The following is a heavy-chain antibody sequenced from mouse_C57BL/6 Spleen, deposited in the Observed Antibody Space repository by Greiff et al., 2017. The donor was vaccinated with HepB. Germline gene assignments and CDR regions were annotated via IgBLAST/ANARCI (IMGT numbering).Heavy chain of an antibody. CDR1: GYTFTDYN. CDR3: ARSAYYSRYFDY. Sequence: EVQLQQSGPELVKPGASVKMSCKASGYTFTDYNMHWVKQSHGKSLEWIGYINPNNGGTSYNQKFKGKATLTVNKSSSTAYMELRSLTSEDSAVYYCARSAYYSRYFDYWGQGTTLTVSS. D-gene: IGHD2-5*01. V-gene: IGHV1-22*01. CDR2: INPNNGGT. J-gene: IGHJ2*01.